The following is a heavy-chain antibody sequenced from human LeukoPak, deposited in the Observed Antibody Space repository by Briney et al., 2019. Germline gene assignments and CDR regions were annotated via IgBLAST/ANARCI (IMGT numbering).Heavy chain of an antibody. CDR1: GFTFSNAW. CDR3: ARENYYDSSGYSDGMDV. J-gene: IGHJ6*02. Sequence: GGSLRLSCAASGFTFSNAWMSWVRQAPGKGLEWVSYISSSSSYTNYADSVKGRFTISRDNAKNSLYLQMNSLRAEDTAVYYCARENYYDSSGYSDGMDVWGQGTTVTVSS. D-gene: IGHD3-22*01. V-gene: IGHV3-11*06. CDR2: ISSSSSYT.